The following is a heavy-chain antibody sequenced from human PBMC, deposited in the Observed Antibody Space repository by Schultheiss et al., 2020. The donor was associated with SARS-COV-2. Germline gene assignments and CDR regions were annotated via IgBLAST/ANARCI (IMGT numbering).Heavy chain of an antibody. CDR1: GGSISSSSYY. CDR2: IYVNGST. CDR3: ARAAAGTPDAFDI. V-gene: IGHV4-39*07. Sequence: SETLSLTCTVSGGSISSSSYYWSWIRQPPGKGLEWIGRIYVNGSTNYNPSLKSRVTISVDTSKNQFSLKLSSVTDADTAVYYCARAAAGTPDAFDIWGQGTMVTVSS. J-gene: IGHJ3*02. D-gene: IGHD6-13*01.